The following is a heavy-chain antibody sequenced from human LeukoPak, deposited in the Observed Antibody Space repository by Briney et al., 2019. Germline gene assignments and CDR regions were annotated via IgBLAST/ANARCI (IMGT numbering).Heavy chain of an antibody. CDR2: ISSSGSTI. CDR3: ARDGSYSPYYYYYGMDV. D-gene: IGHD1-26*01. Sequence: GGSLRLSCAASGFTFSDYYMSWIRQAPGKGLEWVSYISSSGSTIYYADSVKGRYTISRDNAKNSLYLQMNSLRAEDTAVYYCARDGSYSPYYYYYGMDVWGQGTTVTVSS. J-gene: IGHJ6*02. V-gene: IGHV3-11*01. CDR1: GFTFSDYY.